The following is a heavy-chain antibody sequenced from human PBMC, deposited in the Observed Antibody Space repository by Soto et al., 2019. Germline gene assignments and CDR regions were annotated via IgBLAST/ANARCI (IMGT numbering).Heavy chain of an antibody. V-gene: IGHV3-33*01. CDR3: ARSAGYCSGGSCHSYWYFDL. CDR1: GFTFSSYG. Sequence: QVQLVESGGGVVQPGRSLRLSCAASGFTFSSYGMHWVRQAPGKGLEWVAVIWYDGSNKYYADSVKGRFTISRDNSKNTXYXPMNSLRAEDTAVYYCARSAGYCSGGSCHSYWYFDLWGRGTLVTVSS. J-gene: IGHJ2*01. D-gene: IGHD2-15*01. CDR2: IWYDGSNK.